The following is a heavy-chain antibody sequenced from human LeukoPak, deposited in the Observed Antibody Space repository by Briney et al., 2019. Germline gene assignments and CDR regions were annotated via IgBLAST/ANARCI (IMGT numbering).Heavy chain of an antibody. CDR3: AGHHPRNTVDF. J-gene: IGHJ4*02. CDR1: GGSISSGSYY. V-gene: IGHV4-39*01. Sequence: PSETLSLTCTVSGGSISSGSYYWGWIRQPPGKGLEWIGSIFYSGKTYYNPSLKSRVSMSVDTSKNQFSLKLSSVTAADTAVYYCAGHHPRNTVDFWGQGTLVTVSS. CDR2: IFYSGKT. D-gene: IGHD2/OR15-2a*01.